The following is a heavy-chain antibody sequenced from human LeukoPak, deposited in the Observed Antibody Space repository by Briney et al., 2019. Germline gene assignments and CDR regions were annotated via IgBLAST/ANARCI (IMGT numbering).Heavy chain of an antibody. J-gene: IGHJ3*02. CDR3: ARHPSPNDAFDI. CDR2: IIPIFGTA. CDR1: GGTFSSYA. Sequence: ASVKVSCTASGGTFSSYAISWVRQAPGQGLEWMGGIIPIFGTANYAQKFQGRVTITADESTSTAYMELSSLRSEDTAVYYCARHPSPNDAFDIWGQGTMVTVSS. V-gene: IGHV1-69*01.